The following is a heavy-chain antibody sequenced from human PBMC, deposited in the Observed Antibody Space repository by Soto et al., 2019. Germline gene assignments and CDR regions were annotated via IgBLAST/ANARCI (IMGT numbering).Heavy chain of an antibody. V-gene: IGHV1-18*01. Sequence: ASVKVSCKASGYTFTSYGISWVRQAPGQGLEWMGWISAYNGNTNYAQKLQGRVTMTTDTSTSTVYMELRSLRSEDTAVYYCARDGRVAAADQSRYGMDVWGQGTTVTVSS. D-gene: IGHD6-13*01. CDR3: ARDGRVAAADQSRYGMDV. CDR1: GYTFTSYG. CDR2: ISAYNGNT. J-gene: IGHJ6*02.